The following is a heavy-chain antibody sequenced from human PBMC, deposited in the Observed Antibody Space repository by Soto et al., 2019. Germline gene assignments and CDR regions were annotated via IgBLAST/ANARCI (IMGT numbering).Heavy chain of an antibody. CDR3: AKDLHCSGGSCLAFDY. CDR1: GFTFSSYA. V-gene: IGHV3-23*01. D-gene: IGHD2-15*01. Sequence: EVQLLESGGGLVQPGGSLRLSCAASGFTFSSYAMSWVRQAPGKGLEWVSAISGSGGSTYYADSVKGRFTISRDNSKNTLYLQMNSLRAEDKAVYYCAKDLHCSGGSCLAFDYWGQGTLVTVSS. J-gene: IGHJ4*02. CDR2: ISGSGGST.